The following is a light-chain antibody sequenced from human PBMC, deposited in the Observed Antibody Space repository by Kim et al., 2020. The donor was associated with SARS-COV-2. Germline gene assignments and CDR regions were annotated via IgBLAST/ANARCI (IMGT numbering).Light chain of an antibody. CDR3: QAWDSMPHVV. J-gene: IGLJ2*01. CDR1: TLGDKF. CDR2: QDT. Sequence: SYELTQPPSVSVSPGQTANITCSGDTLGDKFACWYQLRPGQSPVLVIYQDTKRPSGIPERFSGSNSGNTATLTISGTQAMDEADYYCQAWDSMPHVVFGGGTQLTVL. V-gene: IGLV3-1*01.